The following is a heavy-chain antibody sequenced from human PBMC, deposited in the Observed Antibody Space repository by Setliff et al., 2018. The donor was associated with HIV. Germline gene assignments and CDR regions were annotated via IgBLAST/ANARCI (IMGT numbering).Heavy chain of an antibody. V-gene: IGHV4-59*01. CDR2: IFYSGST. J-gene: IGHJ4*02. CDR3: ASAGSGTRAPPRY. Sequence: SETLSLTCTVSGGSISSYYWSWTRQPPGEGLEWIGYIFYSGSTNYNPSLKGRVTISLDTSKNQFSLKLTSVTAADTAVYYCASAGSGTRAPPRYWGQGTLVTVSS. CDR1: GGSISSYY. D-gene: IGHD1-1*01.